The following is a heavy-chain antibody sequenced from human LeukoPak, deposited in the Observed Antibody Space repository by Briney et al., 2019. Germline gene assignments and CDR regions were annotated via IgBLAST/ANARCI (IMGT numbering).Heavy chain of an antibody. CDR3: ARDSCGGDCYYFDY. CDR1: GFTFSDEY. J-gene: IGHJ4*02. D-gene: IGHD2-21*02. Sequence: GGALRLSCAASGFTFSDEYMSWIRQAPGKGLEWVAVIWYDGSNKYYADSVKGRFTISRDNSKNTLYLQMNSLRAEDKAVYYCARDSCGGDCYYFDYWGQGTLVTVSS. V-gene: IGHV3-33*08. CDR2: IWYDGSNK.